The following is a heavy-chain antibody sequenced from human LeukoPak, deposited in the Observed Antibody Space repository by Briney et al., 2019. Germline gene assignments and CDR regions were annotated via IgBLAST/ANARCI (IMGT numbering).Heavy chain of an antibody. CDR2: IYYSGST. CDR1: GGSISSSSYY. Sequence: SETLSLTCTVSGGSISSSSYYWGWIRQPPGKGLEWIGSIYYSGSTYYNPSLKSRVTISVDTSKNQFSLKLSSVTAADTAVYYCARHAGIAAPGGYYYMDVWGKGTTVTVSS. V-gene: IGHV4-39*01. CDR3: ARHAGIAAPGGYYYMDV. D-gene: IGHD6-13*01. J-gene: IGHJ6*03.